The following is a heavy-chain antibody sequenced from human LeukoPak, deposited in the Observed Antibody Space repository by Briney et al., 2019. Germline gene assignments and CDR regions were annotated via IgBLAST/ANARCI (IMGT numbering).Heavy chain of an antibody. CDR1: GFTFSDYY. D-gene: IGHD6-6*01. CDR3: ATVGVAARPYVY. V-gene: IGHV3-11*04. J-gene: IGHJ4*02. CDR2: INNIGTNI. Sequence: PGGSLRLSCAASGFTFSDYYMSWIRQAPGKGLEWVSYINNIGTNIYYADSVKGRFTISRDNAKNSLYLQMNSLRAEDTAVYYCATVGVAARPYVYWGQGTLVTVSS.